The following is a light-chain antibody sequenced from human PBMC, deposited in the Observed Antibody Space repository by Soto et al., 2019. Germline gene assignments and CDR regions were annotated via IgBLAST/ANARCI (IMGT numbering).Light chain of an antibody. Sequence: IQMTQSPSSLSASVGDRVSITCRASQSIGTFLNWYQQKPGEAPNLLIHTSFTLYSGVPSRFSGTGSGTDFTLTISSLQHEDFATYFCQQAFSAEWTFGQGTKV. CDR3: QQAFSAEWT. J-gene: IGKJ1*01. CDR1: QSIGTF. V-gene: IGKV1-39*01. CDR2: TSF.